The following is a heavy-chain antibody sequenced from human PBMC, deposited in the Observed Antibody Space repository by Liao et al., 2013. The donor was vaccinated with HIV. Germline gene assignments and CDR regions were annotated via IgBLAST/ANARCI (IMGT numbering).Heavy chain of an antibody. CDR2: IWTSGTT. D-gene: IGHD3-16*01. J-gene: IGHJ3*01. CDR3: ARYSDPYHWGNHAFDL. Sequence: QVQLQESGPGLVTPSQTLSLTCTVSGGSISDSNYFWSWIRQPAGKQLEWIGRIWTSGTTDYNPSFRSRITIALDMSMNQVSLKLRSVTAADTALYFCARYSDPYHWGNHAFDLWGQGTLVTVTS. CDR1: GGSISDSNYF. V-gene: IGHV4-61*02.